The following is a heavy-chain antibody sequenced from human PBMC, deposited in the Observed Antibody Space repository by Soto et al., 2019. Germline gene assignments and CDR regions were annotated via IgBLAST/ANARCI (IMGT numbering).Heavy chain of an antibody. D-gene: IGHD1-26*01. CDR1: GFTFSSYA. Sequence: QVQLVESGGGVVQPGRSLRLSCAASGFTFSSYAMHWVRQAPGKGLEWVAVISYDGSNKYYADSVKGRFTISRDNSKNTLYLQMNSLRAEDTAVYYCARGGRWERRGQRYFDYWGQGTLVTVSS. V-gene: IGHV3-30-3*01. J-gene: IGHJ4*02. CDR3: ARGGRWERRGQRYFDY. CDR2: ISYDGSNK.